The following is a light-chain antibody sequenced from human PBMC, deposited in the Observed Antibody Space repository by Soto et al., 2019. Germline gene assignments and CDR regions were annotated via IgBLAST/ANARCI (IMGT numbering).Light chain of an antibody. CDR2: GAS. CDR1: QSVSSN. J-gene: IGKJ2*01. CDR3: QQYNNWPPLMYT. V-gene: IGKV3-15*01. Sequence: EIVMTQSPATLSVSPGERATLSCRASQSVSSNLAWYQQKPGQAPSLLIYGASTRATGIPARFSGSGSGTEFTLTISSLQSEDFAVYYCQQYNNWPPLMYTFGQGTKLEIK.